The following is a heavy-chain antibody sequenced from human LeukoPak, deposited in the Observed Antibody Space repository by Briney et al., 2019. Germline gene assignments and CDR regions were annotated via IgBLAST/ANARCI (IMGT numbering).Heavy chain of an antibody. D-gene: IGHD2-15*01. V-gene: IGHV3-23*01. CDR1: GFTFSSYG. CDR2: ISGRAGNA. CDR3: ARGGGYCSGGSCYLGY. Sequence: GGSLRLSCAASGFTFSSYGMSWVGQAPGKGLEWVSGISGRAGNADYADSVKGRFTIYRDNAKNSLYLQMNSLRAEDTGVYYCARGGGYCSGGSCYLGYWGQGTLVTVSS. J-gene: IGHJ4*02.